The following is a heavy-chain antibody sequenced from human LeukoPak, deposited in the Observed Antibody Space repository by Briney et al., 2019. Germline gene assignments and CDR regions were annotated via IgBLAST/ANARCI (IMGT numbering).Heavy chain of an antibody. CDR3: ARDWEVGVARSYYYYYYMDV. V-gene: IGHV1-46*01. CDR2: INPSGGST. J-gene: IGHJ6*03. CDR1: GYTFTSYY. D-gene: IGHD3-3*01. Sequence: ASVKVSCKASGYTFTSYYMHWVRQAPGQGLEWMGIINPSGGSTSYAQKFQGRVTMARDTSASTVYMELSSLRSEDTAVYYCARDWEVGVARSYYYYYYMDVWGKGTTVTVSS.